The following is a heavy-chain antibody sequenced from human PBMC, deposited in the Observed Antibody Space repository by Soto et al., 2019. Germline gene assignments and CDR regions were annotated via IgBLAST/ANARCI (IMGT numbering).Heavy chain of an antibody. CDR2: IDPSDSYT. D-gene: IGHD4-17*01. CDR3: ARQDYGDCGAFDI. J-gene: IGHJ3*02. Sequence: PGESLKISCKGSGYSVTSYWISWVRQMPGKGLEWMGRIDPSDSYTNYSPSFQGHVTISADKSISTAYLQWSSLKASDTAMYYCARQDYGDCGAFDIWGQGTMVTVSS. CDR1: GYSVTSYW. V-gene: IGHV5-10-1*01.